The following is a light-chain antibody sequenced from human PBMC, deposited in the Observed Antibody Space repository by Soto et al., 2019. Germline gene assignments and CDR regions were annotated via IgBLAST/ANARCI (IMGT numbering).Light chain of an antibody. CDR2: SNS. J-gene: IGLJ1*01. CDR3: QSYDSSLSSYV. CDR1: SSNIGSNT. V-gene: IGLV1-44*01. Sequence: QSVLTQPPSASGTPGQRVTISCSGSSSNIGSNTVNWYQQLPGTAPKLLMYSNSNRPSGVPDRFSGSKSGSSASLAITGLQAEDEADYYCQSYDSSLSSYVFGSGTKVTVL.